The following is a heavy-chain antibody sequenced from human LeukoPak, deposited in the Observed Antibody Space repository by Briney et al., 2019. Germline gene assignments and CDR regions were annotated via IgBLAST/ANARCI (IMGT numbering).Heavy chain of an antibody. CDR1: GFTFSDYY. CDR2: ISSSGSTI. CDR3: ARSWGYGFGTYYFDY. D-gene: IGHD3-10*01. J-gene: IGHJ4*02. V-gene: IGHV3-11*01. Sequence: GGSLRLSCAASGFTFSDYYMSWIRQAPGKGLEWVSYISSSGSTIYYADSVKGRFTISRDNAKNSLCLQMNSLRAEDTAVYYCARSWGYGFGTYYFDYWGQGTLVTVSS.